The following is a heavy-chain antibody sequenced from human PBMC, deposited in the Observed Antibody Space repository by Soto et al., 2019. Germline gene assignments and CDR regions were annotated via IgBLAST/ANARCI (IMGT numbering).Heavy chain of an antibody. CDR1: GGSISSYY. D-gene: IGHD3-10*01. J-gene: IGHJ4*02. CDR2: IYYSGST. V-gene: IGHV4-59*08. Sequence: SETLSLTCPVSGGSISSYYGSWIRQPPGKGLEWIGYIYYSGSTNYNPSLKSRVTISVDTSKNQFSLKLNSMTAADTAVYYCARHNYGSGSTYFDYWGQGTLVTVSS. CDR3: ARHNYGSGSTYFDY.